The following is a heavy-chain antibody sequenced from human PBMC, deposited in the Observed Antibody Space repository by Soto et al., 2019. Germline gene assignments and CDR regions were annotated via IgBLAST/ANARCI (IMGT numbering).Heavy chain of an antibody. CDR3: ARGERNDFWSGYYNWFDP. V-gene: IGHV1-8*01. CDR2: MNPNSGNT. J-gene: IGHJ5*02. Sequence: ASVKVSCKASGYTFTSYDINWVRQATGQGLEWMGWMNPNSGNTGYAQKSQGRVTMTRNTSISTAYMELSSLRSEDTAVYYCARGERNDFWSGYYNWFDPWGQGTLVTVSS. D-gene: IGHD3-3*01. CDR1: GYTFTSYD.